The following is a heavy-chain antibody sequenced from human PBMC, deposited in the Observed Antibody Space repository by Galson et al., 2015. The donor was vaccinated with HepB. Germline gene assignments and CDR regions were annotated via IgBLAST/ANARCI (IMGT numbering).Heavy chain of an antibody. D-gene: IGHD3-22*01. CDR3: ARSGKDDSSGYYVSYYFDY. CDR1: GYTLTELS. Sequence: SVKVSCKVSGYTLTELSMHWVRQAPGKGLEWMGGFDPEDGETIYAQKFQGRVTITADKSTSTAYMELSSLRSEDTAVYYCARSGKDDSSGYYVSYYFDYWGQGTLVTVSS. J-gene: IGHJ4*02. CDR2: FDPEDGET. V-gene: IGHV1-24*01.